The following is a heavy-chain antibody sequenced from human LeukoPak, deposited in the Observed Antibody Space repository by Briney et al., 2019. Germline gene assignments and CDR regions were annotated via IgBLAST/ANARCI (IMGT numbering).Heavy chain of an antibody. D-gene: IGHD2-8*01. V-gene: IGHV3-43D*03. J-gene: IGHJ4*02. CDR1: GFTLDDYA. CDR3: AKDRIRSYCTNGVCPGGRGGLFDY. Sequence: PGGSLRLSCAASGFTLDDYAMHWVRQAPGKGLEWVSLISWDGGSTYYADSVKGRFTISRDNSKNSLYLQMNSLRAEDTALYYCAKDRIRSYCTNGVCPGGRGGLFDYWGQGTLVTVSS. CDR2: ISWDGGST.